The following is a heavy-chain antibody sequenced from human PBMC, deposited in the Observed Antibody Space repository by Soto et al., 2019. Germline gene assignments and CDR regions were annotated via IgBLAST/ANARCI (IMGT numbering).Heavy chain of an antibody. V-gene: IGHV1-24*01. CDR3: ASGITGTRWANYYYGMDV. CDR2: FDPEDGET. D-gene: IGHD1-7*01. CDR1: GYTLTELS. Sequence: ASVKVSCKVSGYTLTELSMHWVRQAPGKGLEWMGGFDPEDGETIYAQKFQGRVTMTEDTSTDTAYMELSSLRSEDTAVYYCASGITGTRWANYYYGMDVRGQGTTVTVSS. J-gene: IGHJ6*02.